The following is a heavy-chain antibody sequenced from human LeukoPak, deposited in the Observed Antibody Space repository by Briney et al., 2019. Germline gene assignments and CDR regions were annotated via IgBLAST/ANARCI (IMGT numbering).Heavy chain of an antibody. CDR1: GYTFTSYG. V-gene: IGHV1-18*01. CDR3: ARSTGIAARTNLGY. CDR2: ISAYNGNT. D-gene: IGHD6-6*01. J-gene: IGHJ4*02. Sequence: RASVKVSCKASGYTFTSYGISWVRQAPGQGLEWMGWISAYNGNTNYAQKLQGRVTMTTDTSTSTAYMELRSLRSDDTAVYYCARSTGIAARTNLGYWGQGTLVTVSS.